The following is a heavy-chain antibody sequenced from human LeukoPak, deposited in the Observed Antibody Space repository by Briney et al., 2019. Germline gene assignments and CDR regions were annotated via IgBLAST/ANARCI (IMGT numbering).Heavy chain of an antibody. Sequence: GGSLRLSCVASEFSFSSYWMTWVRQAPGKGLEWVANIKQDGSEKYYVDSVKGRFTISRDNTKNSLYLQMNSLRAEDTAVYYCARDSRFSVSSSDLWGQGTMVTVSS. CDR1: EFSFSSYW. V-gene: IGHV3-7*01. CDR3: ARDSRFSVSSSDL. CDR2: IKQDGSEK. J-gene: IGHJ3*01. D-gene: IGHD6-13*01.